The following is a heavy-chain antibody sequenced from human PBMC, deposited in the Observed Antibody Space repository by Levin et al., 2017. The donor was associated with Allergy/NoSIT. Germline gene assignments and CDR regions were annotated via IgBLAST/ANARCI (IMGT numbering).Heavy chain of an antibody. J-gene: IGHJ3*02. CDR3: ARVKGVAAAHGRFDS. Sequence: SQTLSLTCAVSGGSISSGGYSWSWIRQPPGKGLEWIGYIYHSGSTYYNPSLKSRVTISVDRSKNQFSLKLSSVTAADTAVYYCARVKGVAAAHGRFDSWGQGTMVTVSS. V-gene: IGHV4-30-2*01. CDR2: IYHSGST. D-gene: IGHD6-13*01. CDR1: GGSISSGGYS.